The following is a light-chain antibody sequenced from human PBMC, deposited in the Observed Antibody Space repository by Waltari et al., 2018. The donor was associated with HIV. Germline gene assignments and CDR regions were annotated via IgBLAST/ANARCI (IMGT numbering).Light chain of an antibody. CDR2: GAS. Sequence: EIGMTQSPATLSVSPGERATLSCRASQSVSSNLAWYQQKPGQAPRLLVYGASTRATGIPARFRGSGSGTEFTLTISSLQSEDFAVYYCQQYNNWHPWTFGQGTKVEIK. V-gene: IGKV3-15*01. CDR3: QQYNNWHPWT. J-gene: IGKJ1*01. CDR1: QSVSSN.